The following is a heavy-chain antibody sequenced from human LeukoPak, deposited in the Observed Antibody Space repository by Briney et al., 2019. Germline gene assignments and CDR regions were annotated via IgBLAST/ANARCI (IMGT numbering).Heavy chain of an antibody. J-gene: IGHJ5*02. Sequence: SETLSLTCTVSGGSIRSYYWSWIRQPPGKGLEWIGYIYYSGSTNYNPSLKSRVTISIDTSKNQFPLKLSSVTAADTAVYYCARDRNYDSSGYLSFDPWGQGTLVTVSS. V-gene: IGHV4-59*01. CDR3: ARDRNYDSSGYLSFDP. CDR1: GGSIRSYY. CDR2: IYYSGST. D-gene: IGHD3-22*01.